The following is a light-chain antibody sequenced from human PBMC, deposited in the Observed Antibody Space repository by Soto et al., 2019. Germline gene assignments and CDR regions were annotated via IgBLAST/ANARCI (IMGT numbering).Light chain of an antibody. V-gene: IGLV2-14*01. CDR1: STDVGAYNY. J-gene: IGLJ1*01. Sequence: QSVLTQPASVSGSPGQSITISCTGSSTDVGAYNYVSWYQQYPGQAPNLLIYEVSRRPSGFSHRFSGSKSVNTASLTISGLQAEEEAHYYCNSYTTMNTYVFGTGTKVTVL. CDR2: EVS. CDR3: NSYTTMNTYV.